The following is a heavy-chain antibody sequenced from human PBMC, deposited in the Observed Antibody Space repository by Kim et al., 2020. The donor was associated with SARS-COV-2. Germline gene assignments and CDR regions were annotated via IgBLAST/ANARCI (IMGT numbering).Heavy chain of an antibody. Sequence: GESLKISCQGSGYSFTSYWISWVRQMPGKGLEWMGRIDPSDSYTNYSPSFQGHVTISADKSISTAYLQWSSLKASDTAMYYCARDGYKWFDPWGQGTLVTVSS. CDR2: IDPSDSYT. J-gene: IGHJ5*02. V-gene: IGHV5-10-1*01. CDR3: ARDGYKWFDP. CDR1: GYSFTSYW. D-gene: IGHD5-12*01.